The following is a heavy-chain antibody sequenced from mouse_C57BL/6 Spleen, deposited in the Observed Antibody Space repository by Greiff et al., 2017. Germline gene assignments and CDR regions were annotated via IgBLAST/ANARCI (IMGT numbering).Heavy chain of an antibody. D-gene: IGHD2-14*01. V-gene: IGHV5-9-1*02. CDR3: TRDIGMAHFDY. CDR2: ISSGGDYI. Sequence: DVMLVESGEGLVKPGGSLKLSCAASGFTFSSYAMSWVRQTPERRLEWVAYISSGGDYIYYADTVKGRFTISRDNARNTLYLQMSSLKSEDTAMYYCTRDIGMAHFDYWGQGTTLTVSS. CDR1: GFTFSSYA. J-gene: IGHJ2*01.